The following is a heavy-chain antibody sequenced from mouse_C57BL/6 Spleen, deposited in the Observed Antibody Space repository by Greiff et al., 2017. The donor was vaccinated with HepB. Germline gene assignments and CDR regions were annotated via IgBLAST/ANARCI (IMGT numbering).Heavy chain of an antibody. CDR2: INPNNGGT. CDR1: GYTFTDYN. J-gene: IGHJ3*01. CDR3: GRGAGSSAWFAY. Sequence: EVQLQQSGPELVKPGASVKMSCKASGYTFTDYNMHWVKQSHGKSLEWIGYINPNNGGTSYNQKFKGKATLTVNKSSSTAYMELRSLTSEDSAVYYCGRGAGSSAWFAYWGQGTLVTVSA. V-gene: IGHV1-22*01. D-gene: IGHD1-1*01.